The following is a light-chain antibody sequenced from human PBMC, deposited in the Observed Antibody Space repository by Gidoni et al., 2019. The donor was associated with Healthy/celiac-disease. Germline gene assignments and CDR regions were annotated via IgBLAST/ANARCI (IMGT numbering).Light chain of an antibody. Sequence: VVFTQSPGTLSLSPGERATLSCRASQSVSISYLAWYQQKPGQAPRLLIYGASSRATGIPDRFSGSGSGTDFTLTISRLEPEDFAVYYCQQYGSSPRTFGQGTKVEIK. CDR3: QQYGSSPRT. J-gene: IGKJ1*01. V-gene: IGKV3-20*01. CDR1: QSVSISY. CDR2: GAS.